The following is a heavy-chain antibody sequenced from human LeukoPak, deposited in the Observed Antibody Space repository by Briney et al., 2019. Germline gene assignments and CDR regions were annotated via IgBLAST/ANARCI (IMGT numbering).Heavy chain of an antibody. CDR2: VFYNGST. CDR1: GGSISTFY. J-gene: IGHJ4*02. Sequence: SETLSLTCTVSGGSISTFYWTWIRQPPGKGLEWIGNVFYNGSTNYNPSLKSRVTISEDTSKNQFSLKLKSVTAANTAVYYCARPRLKFDFWSGLVYWGQGTLVTVPS. CDR3: ARPRLKFDFWSGLVY. V-gene: IGHV4-59*01. D-gene: IGHD3-3*01.